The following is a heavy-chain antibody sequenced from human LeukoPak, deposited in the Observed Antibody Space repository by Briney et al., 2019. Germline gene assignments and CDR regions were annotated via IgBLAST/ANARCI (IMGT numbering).Heavy chain of an antibody. CDR3: ARHDYSNYGGSDY. D-gene: IGHD4-11*01. CDR2: IDPSDSYT. CDR1: GSSFTSYW. V-gene: IGHV5-10-1*01. J-gene: IGHJ4*02. Sequence: PGESLQISCKGSGSSFTSYWISWVRQVPGKGLEWMGRIDPSDSYTNYSPSFQGHVTISADKSISTAYLQWSSLKASDTAMYYCARHDYSNYGGSDYWGQGTLVTVSS.